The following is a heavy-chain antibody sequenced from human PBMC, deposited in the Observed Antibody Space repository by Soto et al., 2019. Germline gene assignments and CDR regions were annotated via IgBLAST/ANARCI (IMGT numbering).Heavy chain of an antibody. CDR1: GFTFSSYA. CDR2: ISGGGGTT. D-gene: IGHD5-18*01. Sequence: EVQLLESGGGLVQPGGSLRLSCAASGFTFSSYAMTWVRQAPGTGLEWVSGISGGGGTTYYADSVKGRFTVSRDNSKNTLYLQMNSLGAEDTAVYFCAKSWFDTAMDSPRFDYWGQGTLVTVSS. J-gene: IGHJ4*02. CDR3: AKSWFDTAMDSPRFDY. V-gene: IGHV3-23*01.